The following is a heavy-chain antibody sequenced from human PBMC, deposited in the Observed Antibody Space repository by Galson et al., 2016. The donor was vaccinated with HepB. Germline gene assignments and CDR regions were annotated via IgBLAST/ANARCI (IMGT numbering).Heavy chain of an antibody. V-gene: IGHV4-34*01. CDR1: GGSFSGYY. D-gene: IGHD1-26*01. CDR3: ARGGVSFSDS. Sequence: ETLSLTCAVYGGSFSGYYWSWVRQPPGKGLEWIGEINHSGHTIYNPSLKSRVTISLDTPKNLFTLQLSSVTAADTAVYYCARGGVSFSDSWGQGTLVTVSS. CDR2: INHSGHT. J-gene: IGHJ4*02.